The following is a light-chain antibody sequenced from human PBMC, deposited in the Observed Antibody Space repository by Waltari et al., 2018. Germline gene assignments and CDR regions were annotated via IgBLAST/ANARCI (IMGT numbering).Light chain of an antibody. CDR2: EDN. J-gene: IGLJ2*01. Sequence: NFMLTQPHSVSESLGKKVTISCTGSGANIANNYVQWYQQRPGSAPTTVIYEDNRRPSGVPDRFSGSIDSSSSSASLTISGLKTEDEADYYCQSYDHNNVLFGGGTKLTVL. CDR3: QSYDHNNVL. CDR1: GANIANNY. V-gene: IGLV6-57*02.